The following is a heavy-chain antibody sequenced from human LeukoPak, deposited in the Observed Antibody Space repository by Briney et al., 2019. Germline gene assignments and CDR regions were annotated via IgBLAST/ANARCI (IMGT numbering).Heavy chain of an antibody. CDR3: ARVATKQQLVLNAFDI. Sequence: GGSLRLSCVASTFTFRSFTMVWVRQAPGKGLEWISYISPTSETIYYEDSVRGRSTISRDHAKNSLYLQINSLRAEDTAVYYCARVATKQQLVLNAFDIWGQGTMVTVSS. J-gene: IGHJ3*02. D-gene: IGHD6-13*01. V-gene: IGHV3-48*01. CDR1: TFTFRSFT. CDR2: ISPTSETI.